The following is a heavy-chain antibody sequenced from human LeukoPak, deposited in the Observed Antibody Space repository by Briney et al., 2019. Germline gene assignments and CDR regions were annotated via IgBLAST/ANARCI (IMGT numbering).Heavy chain of an antibody. V-gene: IGHV4-4*09. CDR3: ARHNPPPTGFCSGTSCFMSGSQYFYMDV. CDR1: GSSISGYF. D-gene: IGHD2-2*01. J-gene: IGHJ6*03. CDR2: IYSTGTT. Sequence: SETLSLTCTVSGSSISGYFWSWIRQPPGKGPEWIWYIYSTGTTNYSPSLSSRVTISVDTSKNQLSLNLRFVTATDTAVYHCARHNPPPTGFCSGTSCFMSGSQYFYMDVWGKGTSVTVS.